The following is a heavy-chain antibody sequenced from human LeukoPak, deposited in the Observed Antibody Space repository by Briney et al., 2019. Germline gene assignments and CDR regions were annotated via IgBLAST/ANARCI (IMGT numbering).Heavy chain of an antibody. CDR2: ISYNGGST. J-gene: IGHJ6*03. V-gene: IGHV3-64*02. CDR3: ARRFAAQLAFVDV. D-gene: IGHD3-3*02. Sequence: AGGSLRLSCAASGFTFTNYAMHWVRQTPGKGLEYVSAISYNGGSTYYADSVKGRFTISRDNSKNTLYLQMGSLIPEDMGVYYCARRFAAQLAFVDVWGKGTTVTIS. CDR1: GFTFTNYA.